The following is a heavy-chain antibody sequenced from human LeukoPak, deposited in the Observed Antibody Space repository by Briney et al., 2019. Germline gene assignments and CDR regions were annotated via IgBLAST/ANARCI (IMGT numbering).Heavy chain of an antibody. Sequence: SETLSLTCTVSGGSISGSSYHWGWIRQPPGKGLEWIGSINYSWHTYYNPSLESRVTISVDSSKNQFSLKVTSVTAADTALYYCAPTYSYTRSGYDYWGPGTLVTVSS. V-gene: IGHV4-39*01. CDR3: APTYSYTRSGYDY. CDR1: GGSISGSSYH. CDR2: INYSWHT. D-gene: IGHD5-18*01. J-gene: IGHJ4*02.